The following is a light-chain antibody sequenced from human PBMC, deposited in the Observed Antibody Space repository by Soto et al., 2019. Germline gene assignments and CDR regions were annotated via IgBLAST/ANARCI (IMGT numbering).Light chain of an antibody. CDR3: LQDYTYPWT. J-gene: IGKJ1*01. Sequence: DIQMTQSPSTLSGSVGDRVTITCRASQTISSWLAWYQQKPGKAPKLLIYKASTLESGVPSRFSGSGSGTEFTLTISSLQPDDFATYYCLQDYTYPWTFGQGTKVDIK. V-gene: IGKV1-5*03. CDR1: QTISSW. CDR2: KAS.